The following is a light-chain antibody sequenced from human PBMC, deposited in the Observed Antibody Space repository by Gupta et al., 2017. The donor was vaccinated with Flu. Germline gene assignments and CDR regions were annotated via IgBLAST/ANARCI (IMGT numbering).Light chain of an antibody. CDR3: QQYAKWPLT. V-gene: IGKV3-15*01. J-gene: IGKJ4*01. CDR1: QSVGTG. Sequence: EIVMTQSPATLSVSPGERAALSCRASQSVGTGLAWYQRKPGQAPRLLISGASTRATGIPVRFSGSGSGTDFTLTISSLQSEDSAVYYCQQYAKWPLTFGGGTKVGSN. CDR2: GAS.